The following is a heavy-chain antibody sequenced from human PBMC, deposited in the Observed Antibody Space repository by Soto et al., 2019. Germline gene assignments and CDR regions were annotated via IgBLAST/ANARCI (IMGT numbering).Heavy chain of an antibody. CDR3: ARDLIDENGDYFDY. CDR2: IYYTGST. J-gene: IGHJ4*02. D-gene: IGHD4-17*01. CDR1: GGSVSSGSYY. Sequence: PSETLSLTCTVSGGSVSSGSYYWSWIRQPPGKGLEWIGYIYYTGSTNYNPSLKSRVTISVDTYKNQFSLKLSSVTAADTAVYYCARDLIDENGDYFDYWGQGTLVTVSS. V-gene: IGHV4-61*01.